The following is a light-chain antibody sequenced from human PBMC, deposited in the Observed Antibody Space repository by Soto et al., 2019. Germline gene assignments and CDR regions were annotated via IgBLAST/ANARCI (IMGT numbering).Light chain of an antibody. J-gene: IGKJ5*01. CDR2: DTP. CDR1: QSVSNT. CDR3: QQYNDRPPIT. V-gene: IGKV3D-15*01. Sequence: IVLTQSPGTLSLSPGERATLSCRTSQSVSNTYVAWYQQKPGQAPRLLIYDTPSRVTGIPDRFSGSGSGSEFTLTISGLQSEDFAVYYCQQYNDRPPITFGQGTRLEIK.